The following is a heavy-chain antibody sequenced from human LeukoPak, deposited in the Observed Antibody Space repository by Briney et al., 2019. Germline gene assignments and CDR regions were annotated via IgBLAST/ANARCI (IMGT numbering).Heavy chain of an antibody. D-gene: IGHD6-25*01. Sequence: SETLSLTCTVSGDSISRSTYYWAWIRQPPGKGLEWIGSVYYGRSPYFNPSLESRATISVDTSKNHFSLKMSSVTAADTAVYYYARSSGTGTFSYWGQGTLVTVSS. V-gene: IGHV4-39*02. CDR3: ARSSGTGTFSY. CDR1: GDSISRSTYY. CDR2: VYYGRSP. J-gene: IGHJ4*02.